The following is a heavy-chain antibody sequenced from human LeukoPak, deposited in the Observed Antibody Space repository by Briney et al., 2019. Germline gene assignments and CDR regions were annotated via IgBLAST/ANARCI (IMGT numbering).Heavy chain of an antibody. CDR3: ARGSDFSSGYSFSY. Sequence: SATLSLTCTVSGGSISTYYWSWIRQPPGKGLEWIGYIYYSGSTNYNPSLKSRVTISLDTSKNQFSLKLSSVTAADTAVYYCARGSDFSSGYSFSYWGQGTLVTVSS. CDR2: IYYSGST. V-gene: IGHV4-59*01. CDR1: GGSISTYY. J-gene: IGHJ4*02. D-gene: IGHD3-3*01.